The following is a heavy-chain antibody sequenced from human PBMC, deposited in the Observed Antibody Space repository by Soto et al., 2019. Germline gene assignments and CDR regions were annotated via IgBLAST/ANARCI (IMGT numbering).Heavy chain of an antibody. J-gene: IGHJ4*02. CDR2: IYWDDDK. Sequence: QITLKESGPTVVKPTETPTLTCTFSGFSLTTSGVGVGWVRQSPGKAPEWLALIYWDDDKRYSTSLTSRLTISKDTSKSPVVLTMANMDPADTATYYCAHRVLRTVFGLVTTTAIYFDFWGQGTPVVVSS. D-gene: IGHD3-3*01. CDR1: GFSLTTSGVG. V-gene: IGHV2-5*02. CDR3: AHRVLRTVFGLVTTTAIYFDF.